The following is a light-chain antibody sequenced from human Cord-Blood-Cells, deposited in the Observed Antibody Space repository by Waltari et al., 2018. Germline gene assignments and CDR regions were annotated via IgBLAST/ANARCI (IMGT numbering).Light chain of an antibody. Sequence: QSALTQPASVSGSPGQSITISCTGTSSDVGGYTYVSWYQQHPGKAPKLMIYDVSNRPSGVSNRFSGSKSGNTASRTISGLQAEDEADYYCSSYTSSSTLVFGGGTKLTVL. CDR3: SSYTSSSTLV. CDR1: SSDVGGYTY. CDR2: DVS. J-gene: IGLJ3*02. V-gene: IGLV2-14*01.